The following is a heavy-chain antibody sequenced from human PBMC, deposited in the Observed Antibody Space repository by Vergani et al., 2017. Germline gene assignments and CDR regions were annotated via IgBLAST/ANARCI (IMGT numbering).Heavy chain of an antibody. CDR2: ISGHGDRT. D-gene: IGHD4-17*01. J-gene: IGHJ4*02. CDR3: AKDGRENSDYGYFDY. Sequence: EVHLLESGGGQVEAGGSLRLSCVASGFTFSNSAMSWVRQTSGKGLEWVSAISGHGDRTYYADSVKGRFTISRDNSKNTVYLQMNSLKAEDRATYYCAKDGRENSDYGYFDYWGQGTLVTVSS. CDR1: GFTFSNSA. V-gene: IGHV3-23*01.